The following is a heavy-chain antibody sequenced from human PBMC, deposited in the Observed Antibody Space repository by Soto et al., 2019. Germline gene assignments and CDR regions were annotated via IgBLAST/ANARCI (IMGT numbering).Heavy chain of an antibody. CDR3: ARVRCSGGSCYYFDY. CDR1: GGSISSYY. D-gene: IGHD2-15*01. V-gene: IGHV4-59*08. CDR2: IYYSGST. J-gene: IGHJ4*02. Sequence: SETLSLTCTVSGGSISSYYWSWIRQPPGKGLEWIGYIYYSGSTNYNPSLKSRVTISVDTSKNQFSLKLSSVTAADTAVYYCARVRCSGGSCYYFDYWGQGTLVTVSS.